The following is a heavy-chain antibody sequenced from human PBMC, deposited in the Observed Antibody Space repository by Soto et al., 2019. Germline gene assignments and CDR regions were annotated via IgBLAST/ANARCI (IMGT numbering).Heavy chain of an antibody. V-gene: IGHV3-48*01. D-gene: IGHD3-22*01. J-gene: IGHJ3*02. CDR3: ARDLGYYDSSGRRSAFDI. Sequence: GGSLRLSCAASGFTFSSYSMNWVRQAPGKGLEWVSYISSSSSTIYYADSVKGRFTISRDNAKNSLYLQMNSLRAEDTAVYCARDLGYYDSSGRRSAFDIWGQGTMVTVSS. CDR1: GFTFSSYS. CDR2: ISSSSSTI.